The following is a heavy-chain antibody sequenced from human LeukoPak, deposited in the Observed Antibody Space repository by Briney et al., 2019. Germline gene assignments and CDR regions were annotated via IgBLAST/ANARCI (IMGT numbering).Heavy chain of an antibody. CDR1: GFSFNTNC. Sequence: GGSLRLSCAISGFSFNTNCVNWVRQSPGKGLEWLATIAGGDESTYYADSVKGRFAISRDNSKNTVFLHMNSLRVEDTAVYYCARGVYWSLDYWGQGTPVTVSS. V-gene: IGHV3-23*01. CDR3: ARGVYWSLDY. J-gene: IGHJ4*02. D-gene: IGHD1-1*01. CDR2: IAGGDEST.